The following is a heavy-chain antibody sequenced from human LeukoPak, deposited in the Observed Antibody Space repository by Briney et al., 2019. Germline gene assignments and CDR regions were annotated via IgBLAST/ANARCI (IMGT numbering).Heavy chain of an antibody. CDR3: ARDPRAMIVMKAFDI. V-gene: IGHV3-66*02. J-gene: IGHJ3*02. CDR1: GFTVSTNY. Sequence: GGFLRLSCAASGFTVSTNYMTWVRQAPGKGLDWVSVIYSGCTTYYADSVKGRFTISRDNSKNTLYLQMNSLRAEDTAVYYCARDPRAMIVMKAFDIWGQGTMVTVSS. D-gene: IGHD3-16*02. CDR2: IYSGCTT.